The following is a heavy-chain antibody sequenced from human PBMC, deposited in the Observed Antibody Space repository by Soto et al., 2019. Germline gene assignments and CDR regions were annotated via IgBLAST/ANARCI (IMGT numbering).Heavy chain of an antibody. Sequence: QVQLVQSGGEVKRPGASVKVSCKTSGYTFTNYGISWVRQAPGRGLEWLGWTSADNGNTNYAQKFQDRVTMTTHTSKSTVYMELRSLISDDTAVYYCARDYYNRAKFDYWGQGALVTVSS. CDR1: GYTFTNYG. CDR2: TSADNGNT. D-gene: IGHD3-22*01. CDR3: ARDYYNRAKFDY. J-gene: IGHJ4*02. V-gene: IGHV1-18*01.